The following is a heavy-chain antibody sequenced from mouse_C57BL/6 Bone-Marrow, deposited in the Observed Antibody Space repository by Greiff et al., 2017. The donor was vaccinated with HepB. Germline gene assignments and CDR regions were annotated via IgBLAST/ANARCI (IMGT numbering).Heavy chain of an antibody. CDR3: ARGDYGSPWFAY. D-gene: IGHD1-1*01. V-gene: IGHV3-6*01. Sequence: EVKLMESGPGLVKPSQSLSLTCSVTGYSITSGYYWNWIRQFPGNKLEWMGYISYDGSNNYNPSLKNRIPITRDTSKNQFFLKLNSVTTEDTATYYCARGDYGSPWFAYWGQGTLVTVSA. J-gene: IGHJ3*01. CDR1: GYSITSGYY. CDR2: ISYDGSN.